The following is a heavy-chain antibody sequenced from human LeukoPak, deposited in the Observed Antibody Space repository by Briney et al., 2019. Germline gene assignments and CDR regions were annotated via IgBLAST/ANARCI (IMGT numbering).Heavy chain of an antibody. CDR2: ISGSGAST. J-gene: IGHJ4*02. Sequence: GGSLRLSCLTSGFTLSTNAMSWVRQAPGKGLEWISGISGSGASTYYADSVKGRFTVSRDDSRNTLYLQMNSLRGDDTAVYYCAKDVGKWESLHFFDYWGQGTLVTVSS. CDR3: AKDVGKWESLHFFDY. V-gene: IGHV3-23*01. CDR1: GFTLSTNA. D-gene: IGHD1-26*01.